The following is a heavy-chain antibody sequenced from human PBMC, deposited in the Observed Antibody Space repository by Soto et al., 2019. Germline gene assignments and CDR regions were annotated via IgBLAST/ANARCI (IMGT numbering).Heavy chain of an antibody. D-gene: IGHD1-7*01. CDR3: ARRYGTTFDY. CDR2: IYYSGST. Sequence: SETLSLTCTVSGGSISSYYWSWIRQPPGKGLEWIGYIYYSGSTNYNPSLKSRVTISVDTSKNQFSLKLTSVTAADTAVYYCARRYGTTFDYWGQGTLVTVSS. J-gene: IGHJ4*02. CDR1: GGSISSYY. V-gene: IGHV4-59*01.